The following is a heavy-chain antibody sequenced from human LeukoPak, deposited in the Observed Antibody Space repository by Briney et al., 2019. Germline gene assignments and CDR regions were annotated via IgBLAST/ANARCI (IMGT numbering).Heavy chain of an antibody. V-gene: IGHV3-23*01. J-gene: IGHJ4*02. CDR3: ARVDYDSSGYHDYFDY. CDR2: ISGSGGST. CDR1: GFTFSSYA. D-gene: IGHD3-22*01. Sequence: VGSLRLSCAASGFTFSSYAMSWVRQAPGKGLEWVSAISGSGGSTYYADSVKGRFTISRDNSKNTLYLQMNSLRAEDTAVYYCARVDYDSSGYHDYFDYWGQGTLVTVSS.